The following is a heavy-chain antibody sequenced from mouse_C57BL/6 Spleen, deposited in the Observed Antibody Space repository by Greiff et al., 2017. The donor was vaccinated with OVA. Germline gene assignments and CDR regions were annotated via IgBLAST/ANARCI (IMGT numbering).Heavy chain of an antibody. CDR2: IYPRSGNT. CDR3: AREDYDYAYYAMDY. Sequence: LVESGAELARPGASVKLSCKASGYTFTSYGISWVKQRTGQGLEWIGEIYPRSGNTYYNEKFKGKATLTADKSSSTAYMELRSLTSEDSAVYFCAREDYDYAYYAMDYWGQGTSVTVSS. J-gene: IGHJ4*01. V-gene: IGHV1-81*01. D-gene: IGHD2-4*01. CDR1: GYTFTSYG.